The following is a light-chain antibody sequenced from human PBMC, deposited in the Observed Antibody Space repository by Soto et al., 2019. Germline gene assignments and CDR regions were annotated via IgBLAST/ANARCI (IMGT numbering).Light chain of an antibody. CDR3: QEYGRSSWT. V-gene: IGKV3-20*01. J-gene: IGKJ1*01. Sequence: EIVLTQSPGTLSLSPGERATLSCRASHSVSSSYLAWYQHKRGQAPRLLIYGASSRATGIPDRFSGSGSGTDFTLTISRLEPEDFAVYYCQEYGRSSWTFGQGTKVDIK. CDR1: HSVSSSY. CDR2: GAS.